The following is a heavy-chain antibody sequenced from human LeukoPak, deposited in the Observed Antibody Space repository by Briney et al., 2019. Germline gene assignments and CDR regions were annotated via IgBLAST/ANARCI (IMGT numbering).Heavy chain of an antibody. J-gene: IGHJ4*02. V-gene: IGHV3-30*18. CDR1: GFTFSSYG. CDR2: ISADGIDK. Sequence: GGSLRLSCTASGFTFSSYGMHWVRQAPGKGLGWVAVISADGIDKYYADSVKGRFTISRDNSKNTLYLQMSSLRPEDTAVYYCAKDKGREGDYWGQGNLVTVSS. CDR3: AKDKGREGDY.